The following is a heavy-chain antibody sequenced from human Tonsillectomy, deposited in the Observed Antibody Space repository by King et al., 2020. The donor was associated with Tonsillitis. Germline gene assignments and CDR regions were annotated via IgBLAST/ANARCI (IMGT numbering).Heavy chain of an antibody. J-gene: IGHJ4*02. Sequence: QLQESGPGLVKPSETLSLTGTGSGGSISSYYWSWIRQPPGKGMEWIGYFYYSGSTNYNPSLKSRVTISVDTSKNQFSLKLSSVTAADTAVYYCARGRKVAGLDYWGQGTLVTVSS. V-gene: IGHV4-59*01. CDR3: ARGRKVAGLDY. D-gene: IGHD6-19*01. CDR2: FYYSGST. CDR1: GGSISSYY.